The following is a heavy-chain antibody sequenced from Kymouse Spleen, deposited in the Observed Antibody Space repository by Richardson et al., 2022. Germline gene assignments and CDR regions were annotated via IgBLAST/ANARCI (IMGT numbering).Heavy chain of an antibody. J-gene: IGHJ3*02. CDR3: ARQGYNWNYDAFDI. Sequence: QLQLQESGPGLVKPSETLSLTCTVSGGSISSSSYYWGWIRQPPGKGLEWIGSIYYSGSTYYNPSLKSRVTISVDTSKNQFSLKLSSVTAADTAVYYCARQGYNWNYDAFDIWGQGTMVTVSS. D-gene: IGHD1-7*01. CDR1: GGSISSSSYY. CDR2: IYYSGST. V-gene: IGHV4-39*01.